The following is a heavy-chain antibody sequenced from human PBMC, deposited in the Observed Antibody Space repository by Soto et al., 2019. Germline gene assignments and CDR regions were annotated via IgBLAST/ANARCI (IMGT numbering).Heavy chain of an antibody. CDR2: IYYSGST. J-gene: IGHJ6*03. Sequence: SETLSLTCTVSGGSISSGGYYWSWIRQHPGKGLEWIGYIYYSGSTYYNPSLKSRVTISVDTSKNQFSLRLSSVTAADTAVYYCAIARDYYDFWRGYDPPVKVNYMDVWGKGTTVTVAS. V-gene: IGHV4-31*03. D-gene: IGHD3-3*01. CDR3: AIARDYYDFWRGYDPPVKVNYMDV. CDR1: GGSISSGGYY.